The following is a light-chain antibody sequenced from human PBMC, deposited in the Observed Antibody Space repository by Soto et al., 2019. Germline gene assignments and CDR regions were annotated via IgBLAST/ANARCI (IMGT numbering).Light chain of an antibody. V-gene: IGKV1-39*01. J-gene: IGKJ1*01. CDR1: QSISSY. CDR2: AAS. CDR3: QQSYSTPRT. Sequence: DIQRTQSPSSLSASVGDRVTITCRASQSISSYLNWYQQKPGKAPKLLVYAASSLQSGVPSRFSGSGSGTDFTLTISSLQPEDFATYYCQQSYSTPRTFGQGTKGDIK.